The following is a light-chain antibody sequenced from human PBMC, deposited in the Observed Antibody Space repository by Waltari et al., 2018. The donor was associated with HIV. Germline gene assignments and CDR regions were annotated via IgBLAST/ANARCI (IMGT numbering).Light chain of an antibody. CDR3: SSFTGTTALV. V-gene: IGLV2-14*01. Sequence: QSALTQPASVSGSPGQSITISCTGTSSDIGCYKYVSWFQQHQDKAPKLIIYEVSNRPSEISNRFSGSKSGNTASLTISELQAEDEADYYCSSFTGTTALVFGGGTKLTVL. J-gene: IGLJ3*02. CDR1: SSDIGCYKY. CDR2: EVS.